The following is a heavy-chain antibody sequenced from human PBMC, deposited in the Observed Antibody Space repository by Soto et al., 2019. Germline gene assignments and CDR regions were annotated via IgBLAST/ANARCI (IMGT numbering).Heavy chain of an antibody. CDR3: ERETTSTHS. CDR1: GFTFSDYY. V-gene: IGHV3-11*01. D-gene: IGHD1-7*01. Sequence: QRLSCAASGFTFSDYYMSWIRQAPGKGLEWLSYIGSSPSDTYYSDSVKDRFTISRDNAKNSLYLQMNSLRADDTAVYYCERETTSTHSWGQGTLVTVSS. CDR2: IGSSPSDT. J-gene: IGHJ4*02.